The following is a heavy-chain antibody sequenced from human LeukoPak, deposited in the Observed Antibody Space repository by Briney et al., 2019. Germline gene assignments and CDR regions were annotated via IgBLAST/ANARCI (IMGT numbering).Heavy chain of an antibody. V-gene: IGHV5-51*01. Sequence: GESLKISCKGSGYSFTSYWIGWVLQLPGKGLEWMGIIYPGDSDTRYSPSFQGQVTISADKSISTAYLQWSSLKASDTAMYYCARRSYDILTGLYLDYWGQGTLVTVSS. CDR3: ARRSYDILTGLYLDY. J-gene: IGHJ4*02. D-gene: IGHD3-9*01. CDR2: IYPGDSDT. CDR1: GYSFTSYW.